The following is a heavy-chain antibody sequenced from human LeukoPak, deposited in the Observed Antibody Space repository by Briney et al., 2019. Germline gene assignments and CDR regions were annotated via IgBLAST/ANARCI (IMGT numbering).Heavy chain of an antibody. V-gene: IGHV4-39*01. J-gene: IGHJ4*02. D-gene: IGHD3-3*01. CDR1: GGSISSSSYY. Sequence: SETLSLTCTVSGGSISSSSYYWGWIRQPPGKGLEWIGSIYYSGSTYYNPSLKSRVTISVDTSKNQFSLKLGSVTAAHTAVYYCARLAPPFWSGLAPDYWGQGTLVALSS. CDR2: IYYSGST. CDR3: ARLAPPFWSGLAPDY.